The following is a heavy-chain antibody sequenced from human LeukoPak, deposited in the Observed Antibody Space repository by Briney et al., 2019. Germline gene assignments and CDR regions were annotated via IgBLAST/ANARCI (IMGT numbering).Heavy chain of an antibody. V-gene: IGHV4-59*12. CDR2: IYYSGST. Sequence: SETLSLTCTVSGGSIGSYYWSWIRQPPGKGLEWIGYIYYSGSTNYNPSLKSRVTISVDTSKNHFSLKLSSVTAADTAVYYCARGYKYGPPFDYWGQGTLVTVSS. CDR1: GGSIGSYY. J-gene: IGHJ4*02. D-gene: IGHD5-18*01. CDR3: ARGYKYGPPFDY.